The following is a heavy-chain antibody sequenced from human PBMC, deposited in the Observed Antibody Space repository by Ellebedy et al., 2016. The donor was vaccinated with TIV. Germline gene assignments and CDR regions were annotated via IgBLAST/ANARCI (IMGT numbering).Heavy chain of an antibody. Sequence: GGSLRLSXAASGFTFDDYAMHWVRQAPGKGLEWVSGISWNSGSIGYADSVKGRFTISRDNAKNSLYLQMNSLRAEDTALYYCAKDTAYGDYPLFDYWGQGTLVTVSS. V-gene: IGHV3-9*01. CDR1: GFTFDDYA. D-gene: IGHD4-17*01. J-gene: IGHJ4*02. CDR2: ISWNSGSI. CDR3: AKDTAYGDYPLFDY.